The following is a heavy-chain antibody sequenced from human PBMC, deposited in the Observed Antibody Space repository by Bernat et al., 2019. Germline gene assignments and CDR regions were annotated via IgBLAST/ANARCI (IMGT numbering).Heavy chain of an antibody. CDR3: ARVHYDFWSGFYVVAFGI. V-gene: IGHV4-59*01. Sequence: QVQLQESGPGLVKPSETLSLTCTVSGGSISSYYWSWIRQPPGKGLEWIGYIYYSGSTNYNPSLKSRVTISVDTSKNQFSLKLSSVTAADTAVYYCARVHYDFWSGFYVVAFGIWGQGTIVTVSS. J-gene: IGHJ3*02. CDR2: IYYSGST. D-gene: IGHD3-3*01. CDR1: GGSISSYY.